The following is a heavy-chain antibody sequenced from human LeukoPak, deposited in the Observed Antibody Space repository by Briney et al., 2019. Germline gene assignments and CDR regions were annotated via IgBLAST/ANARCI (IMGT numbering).Heavy chain of an antibody. CDR3: ARDSRCSGGSCHRYFYGMDV. Sequence: SETLSLTCTVSGGSVSSGSYDWSWIRQPPGEGLEWIGNIYYSGSTTYNPSLKSRVTMSVDRSNNQFSLRLSSVTAADTAVYYCARDSRCSGGSCHRYFYGMDVWGQGTTVTVSS. J-gene: IGHJ6*02. CDR2: IYYSGST. CDR1: GGSVSSGSYD. V-gene: IGHV4-61*01. D-gene: IGHD2-15*01.